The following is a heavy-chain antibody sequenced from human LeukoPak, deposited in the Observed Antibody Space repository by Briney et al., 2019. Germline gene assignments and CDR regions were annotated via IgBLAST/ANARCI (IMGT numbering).Heavy chain of an antibody. CDR3: AKGWEFRVVIPAAVS. Sequence: PGGSLRLSCEGSGFIFSSYAMTWVRQAPGKGLQWVSSISGSGESTYYADSMKGRFTISGDNSKNTLSLQMNSLRAEDTAVYFCAKGWEFRVVIPAAVSWGQGTLVTVSS. CDR1: GFIFSSYA. D-gene: IGHD3-3*01. CDR2: ISGSGEST. V-gene: IGHV3-23*01. J-gene: IGHJ5*02.